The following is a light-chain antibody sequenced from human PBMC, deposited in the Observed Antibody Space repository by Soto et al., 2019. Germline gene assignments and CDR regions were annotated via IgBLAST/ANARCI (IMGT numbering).Light chain of an antibody. V-gene: IGLV2-14*01. CDR1: SSDVGGYNY. J-gene: IGLJ1*01. Sequence: QSVLTQPASVSGSHGQSITITCTGTSSDVGGYNYVFWYQHPPGKAPKLMIYEVTNRPSGVSNRFSGSKSGSTASLTISGLQAEDEADYYCTSYTSSSTYVFGTGTKVTVL. CDR2: EVT. CDR3: TSYTSSSTYV.